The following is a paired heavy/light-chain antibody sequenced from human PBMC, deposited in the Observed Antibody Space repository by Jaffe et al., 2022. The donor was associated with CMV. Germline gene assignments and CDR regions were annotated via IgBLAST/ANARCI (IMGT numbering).Light chain of an antibody. CDR2: GAS. CDR1: QSVRSNS. CDR3: QQFGSSPLT. V-gene: IGKV3-20*01. Sequence: EVVLTQSPGTLSLSPGERATLSCRASQSVRSNSLAWYQHKPGQAPRLLFYGASSRATGIPDRFSGGGSGTDFTLTISRLEPEDFAVYWCQQFGSSPLTFGRGTKVEIK. J-gene: IGKJ4*01.
Heavy chain of an antibody. V-gene: IGHV3-23*01. CDR3: AKVTFGGAFGAFDI. Sequence: EVQLLESGGGFIQPGSSLRLSCAASGFTFSSYGMNWVRQAPGKGLEWVSSITSGGSSKYYADSVKGRFTISRDNSKKTLYLQMNSLRAEDAAVYYCAKVTFGGAFGAFDIWGQGTVVTVSS. CDR2: ITSGGSSK. CDR1: GFTFSSYG. D-gene: IGHD3-16*01. J-gene: IGHJ3*02.